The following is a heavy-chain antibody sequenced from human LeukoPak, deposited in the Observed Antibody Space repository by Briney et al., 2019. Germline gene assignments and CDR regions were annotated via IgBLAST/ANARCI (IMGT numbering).Heavy chain of an antibody. CDR2: IHYSGST. CDR1: GGSISSGGYF. D-gene: IGHD4-17*01. V-gene: IGHV4-31*11. CDR3: ARGGYVDSGDYILQSPEVLLGVGGCYFDY. Sequence: SQTLSLTCAVSGGSISSGGYFWSWIRQHPGKGLEWIGYIHYSGSTYYSPSLKSRVIISVDTSKNQFSLKLNSVTAADTAVYYCARGGYVDSGDYILQSPEVLLGVGGCYFDYWGKGTLVAVSS. J-gene: IGHJ4*02.